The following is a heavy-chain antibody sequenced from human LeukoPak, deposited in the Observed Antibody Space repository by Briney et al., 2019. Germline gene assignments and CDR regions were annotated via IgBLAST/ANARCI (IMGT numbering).Heavy chain of an antibody. CDR3: TTDLVSGYYY. V-gene: IGHV3-15*01. CDR1: GFTFSTYS. J-gene: IGHJ4*02. Sequence: NPGGSLRLSCAASGFTFSTYSMNWVRQAPGKGLEWVGRIKSKTDGGTTDYAAPVKGRFTISRDDSKNTLYLQMSSLKTEDTAVYYCTTDLVSGYYYWGQGTLVTVSS. D-gene: IGHD3-3*01. CDR2: IKSKTDGGTT.